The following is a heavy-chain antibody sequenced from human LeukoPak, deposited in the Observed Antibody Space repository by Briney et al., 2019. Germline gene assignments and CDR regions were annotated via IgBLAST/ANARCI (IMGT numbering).Heavy chain of an antibody. Sequence: GGSLRLSCAASGFTFSSHGMHWVRQAPGKGLEWVAVIWYDGSNQYYADSVKGRFTISRDNSKNTLFLQMISLRAEDTAVYYCARGFPTYYYDSSGYPIFDYWGQGTLVTVSS. CDR2: IWYDGSNQ. J-gene: IGHJ4*02. CDR1: GFTFSSHG. V-gene: IGHV3-33*01. CDR3: ARGFPTYYYDSSGYPIFDY. D-gene: IGHD3-22*01.